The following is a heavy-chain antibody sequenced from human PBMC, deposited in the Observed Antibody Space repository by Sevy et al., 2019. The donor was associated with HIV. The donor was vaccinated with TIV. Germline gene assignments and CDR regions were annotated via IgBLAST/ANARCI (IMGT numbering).Heavy chain of an antibody. V-gene: IGHV4-34*01. D-gene: IGHD2-15*01. J-gene: IGHJ6*03. CDR2: INHSGST. CDR1: GGSFSGYY. CDR3: ARLSTGHGVDYMDV. Sequence: SENLSLTCAVYGGSFSGYYWSWIRQPPGKGLEWIGEINHSGSTNYNPSLKSRVTISVDTSKNQFSLKLSSVTAADTAVYYCARLSTGHGVDYMDVWGKGTTVTVSS.